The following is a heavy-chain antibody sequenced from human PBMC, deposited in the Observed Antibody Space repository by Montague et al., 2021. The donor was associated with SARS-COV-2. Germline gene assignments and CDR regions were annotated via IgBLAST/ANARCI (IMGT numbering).Heavy chain of an antibody. CDR2: TYYRSKWYN. CDR3: ARIPVGSKYYFDF. D-gene: IGHD2-2*01. Sequence: CAISGDTVSRNSAAWNWLRQSPSRGLEWLGRTYYRSKWYNDYAESVKSRITIDPDTSKHQFSLHLNSVTPEDTAVYYCARIPVGSKYYFDFWGQGTLVTVSS. J-gene: IGHJ4*02. V-gene: IGHV6-1*01. CDR1: GDTVSRNSAA.